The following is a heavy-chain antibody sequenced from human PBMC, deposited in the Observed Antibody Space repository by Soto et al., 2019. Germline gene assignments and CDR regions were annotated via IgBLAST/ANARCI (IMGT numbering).Heavy chain of an antibody. D-gene: IGHD3-9*01. CDR3: AREDRRHDILTGYPHPDY. V-gene: IGHV3-21*01. Sequence: GGSLRLSCAAAGFTFSSYSMNWVRQAPGKGLEWVSSISSSSSYIYYADSVKGRFTISRDNAKNSLYLQMNSLRAEDTAVYYCAREDRRHDILTGYPHPDYWGQGTLVTVSS. CDR1: GFTFSSYS. CDR2: ISSSSSYI. J-gene: IGHJ4*02.